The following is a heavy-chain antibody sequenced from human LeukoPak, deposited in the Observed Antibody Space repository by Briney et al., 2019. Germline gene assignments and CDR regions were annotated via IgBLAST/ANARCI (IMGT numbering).Heavy chain of an antibody. CDR1: GDSVSSNSAA. D-gene: IGHD6-13*01. Sequence: PSQTLSLTCAISGDSVSSNSAAWNWIRQSPSRGLEWLGRTYYRSKWYNVYAVSVKSRITINPDTSKNQFSLQLNSVTPEDTVVYYCARSARLSSSFSSLDYWGQGTLVTVSS. CDR2: TYYRSKWYN. J-gene: IGHJ4*02. CDR3: ARSARLSSSFSSLDY. V-gene: IGHV6-1*01.